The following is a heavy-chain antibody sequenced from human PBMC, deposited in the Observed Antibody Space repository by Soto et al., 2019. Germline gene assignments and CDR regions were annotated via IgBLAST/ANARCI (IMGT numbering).Heavy chain of an antibody. Sequence: EVQLVESGGGLVQPGGSLRLSCVDSGFTFSSYWMSWVRQAPVKGLEWVGNIKKDGSGENNVASVKGRFTISRDNAKNSMYLQMNSLRVEDTAVYYCARIAASGRGWDVWGQGTTVVVSS. CDR1: GFTFSSYW. CDR2: IKKDGSGE. D-gene: IGHD6-13*01. J-gene: IGHJ6*02. CDR3: ARIAASGRGWDV. V-gene: IGHV3-7*01.